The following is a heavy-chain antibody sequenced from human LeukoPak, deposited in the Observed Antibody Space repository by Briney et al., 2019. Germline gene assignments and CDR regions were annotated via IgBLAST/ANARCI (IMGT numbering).Heavy chain of an antibody. CDR1: GGTFSNYA. CDR3: ARGWDYDSGGRPTAYVY. Sequence: ASVKVSCKASGGTFSNYAINWVRQAPGQGLEWMGGIIPIFGTANYAQKFQGRVTITADKSTSTVYMELNSLKSEGTAVYYCARGWDYDSGGRPTAYVYWGQGTLVTVSS. V-gene: IGHV1-69*06. CDR2: IIPIFGTA. J-gene: IGHJ4*02. D-gene: IGHD3-22*01.